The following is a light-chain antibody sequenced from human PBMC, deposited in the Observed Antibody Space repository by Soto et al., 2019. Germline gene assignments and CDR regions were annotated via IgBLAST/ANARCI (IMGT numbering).Light chain of an antibody. Sequence: DIQMTQSPSSLSASVGDRVTITCRASQTIDNNLNWYQQKPGKAPRLLIYVAISLQSGVPSRFSGSGSGTDLTLTISSLQPDDFATYFCQQSFSIPYTFGQGTILEIK. CDR2: VAI. CDR3: QQSFSIPYT. V-gene: IGKV1-39*01. CDR1: QTIDNN. J-gene: IGKJ2*01.